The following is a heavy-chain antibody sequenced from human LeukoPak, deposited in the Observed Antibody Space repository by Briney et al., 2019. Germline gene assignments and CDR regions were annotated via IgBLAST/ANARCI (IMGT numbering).Heavy chain of an antibody. CDR3: ARGGIAAADYDPLLFDY. J-gene: IGHJ4*02. V-gene: IGHV6-1*01. CDR1: GDSVSSNSAA. D-gene: IGHD6-13*01. CDR2: TYYRSKWYN. Sequence: SQTLSLTCAVSGDSVSSNSAAWNWIRQSPSRGLGWLGRTYYRSKWYNDYAVSVKSRITINPDTSKNQFSLQLNSVTPEDTAVYYCARGGIAAADYDPLLFDYWGQGTLVTVSS.